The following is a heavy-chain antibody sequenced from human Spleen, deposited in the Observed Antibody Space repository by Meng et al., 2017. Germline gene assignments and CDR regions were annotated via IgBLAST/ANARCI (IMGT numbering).Heavy chain of an antibody. D-gene: IGHD2-2*01. V-gene: IGHV1-3*01. J-gene: IGHJ4*02. Sequence: ASVKVSCKASGYTFTSYAMHWVRQAPGQRLEWMGWINAGNGNTKYSQKFQGRVTITRDTSASTAYMELSSLRSEDTAVYYCARERIVVVPAATYFDYWGQGTLVTV. CDR1: GYTFTSYA. CDR3: ARERIVVVPAATYFDY. CDR2: INAGNGNT.